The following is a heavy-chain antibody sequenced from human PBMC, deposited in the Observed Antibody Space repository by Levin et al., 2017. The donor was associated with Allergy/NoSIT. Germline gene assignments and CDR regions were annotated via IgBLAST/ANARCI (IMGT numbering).Heavy chain of an antibody. D-gene: IGHD3-3*01. CDR2: ITSKRYGGTT. CDR1: GFTFGDFA. Sequence: GGSLRLSCAGSGFTFGDFALTWFRQAPGKGLEWVGFITSKRYGGTTQYAASVKGRFTISRDDSKSIAFLQMNSLKTEDTAVYYCTRVPRNGYYSPFDFWGQGTLVTVSS. CDR3: TRVPRNGYYSPFDF. V-gene: IGHV3-49*03. J-gene: IGHJ4*02.